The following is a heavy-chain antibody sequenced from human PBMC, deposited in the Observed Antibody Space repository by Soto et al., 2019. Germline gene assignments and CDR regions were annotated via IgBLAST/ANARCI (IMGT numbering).Heavy chain of an antibody. CDR2: INPTSGAT. V-gene: IGHV1-2*04. CDR3: TRDPDYGDYWGYVFDY. Sequence: QVQLVQSGAEVKKPGASVKVSCKTSGYTFAAFFIHWIRQAPGQGLEWMGWINPTSGATVSAQKFQDWVTMTRDTSISTAYMELRGLKSDDTAVYYCTRDPDYGDYWGYVFDYWGQGTPVSVSS. D-gene: IGHD4-17*01. CDR1: GYTFAAFF. J-gene: IGHJ4*02.